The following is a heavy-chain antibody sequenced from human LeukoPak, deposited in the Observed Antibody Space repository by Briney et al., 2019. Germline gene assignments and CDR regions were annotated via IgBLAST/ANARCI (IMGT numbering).Heavy chain of an antibody. CDR1: GFTVISNY. CDR3: ARVWGLAVAGGEIEY. CDR2: ISSSGTTI. Sequence: GGSLRLSCAASGFTVISNYMNWVRQAPGKGLEWVSYISSSGTTIYYADSVKGRFTISRDNAKNSLYLQMNSLRDEDTAVYYCARVWGLAVAGGEIEYWRQGTLVTVSS. V-gene: IGHV3-48*02. D-gene: IGHD6-13*01. J-gene: IGHJ4*02.